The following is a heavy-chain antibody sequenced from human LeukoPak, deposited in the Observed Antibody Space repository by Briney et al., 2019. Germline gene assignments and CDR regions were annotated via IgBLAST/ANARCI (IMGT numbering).Heavy chain of an antibody. CDR2: IYHSGST. V-gene: IGHV4-30-2*05. CDR3: ARSADIVVVPAAIGYYYYMDV. Sequence: KPSQTLSLTCTVSGGSISSGGYYWSWIRQPPGKGLEWIGYIYHSGSTYYNPSLKSRVTISVDTSKNQFSLKLSSVTAADTAVYYCARSADIVVVPAAIGYYYYMDVWGKGTTVTVSS. D-gene: IGHD2-2*02. J-gene: IGHJ6*03. CDR1: GGSISSGGYY.